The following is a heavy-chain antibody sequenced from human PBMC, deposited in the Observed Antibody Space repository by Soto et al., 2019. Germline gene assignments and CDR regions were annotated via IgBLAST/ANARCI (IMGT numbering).Heavy chain of an antibody. D-gene: IGHD5-18*01. CDR1: GGSISSGDYY. J-gene: IGHJ6*02. Sequence: SENLSLTCTVSGGSISSGDYYWSWIRQPPGKGLEWIGYIYYSGTTYYNPSLKSRVTISVDTSKNQFSLKVSSVTAADTAVYYCARALIQLWPHYYYGMDVCGQGTTGTVS. CDR2: IYYSGTT. CDR3: ARALIQLWPHYYYGMDV. V-gene: IGHV4-30-4*01.